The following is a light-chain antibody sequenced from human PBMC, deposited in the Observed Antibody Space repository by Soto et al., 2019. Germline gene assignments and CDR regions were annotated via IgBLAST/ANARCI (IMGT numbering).Light chain of an antibody. CDR3: MQATHWPYT. CDR1: QNLLYSDGNTY. CDR2: KVS. V-gene: IGKV2-30*01. J-gene: IGKJ2*01. Sequence: DAVMTQSPLSLPVTLGQPASISCKSSQNLLYSDGNTYLNWFQQRPDQSPRRVIAKVSNRDSGVPERFSGSGSGSDFRMKISRVEAEHVGVYYCMQATHWPYTFGQGKKLEIK.